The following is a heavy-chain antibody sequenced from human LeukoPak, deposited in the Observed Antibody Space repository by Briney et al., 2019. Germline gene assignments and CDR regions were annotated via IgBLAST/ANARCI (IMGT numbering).Heavy chain of an antibody. D-gene: IGHD1-26*01. CDR2: IIPIFGTA. CDR1: GGTFSSYA. V-gene: IGHV1-69*01. J-gene: IGHJ4*02. Sequence: SVKVSCKASGGTFSSYAISWVRQAPGQGLEWMGGIIPIFGTANYAQKFQGRVTITADESTSTAYMELSSLRSEDTAVYYCARDLGVVGATTFDYWGQGTLVTVSS. CDR3: ARDLGVVGATTFDY.